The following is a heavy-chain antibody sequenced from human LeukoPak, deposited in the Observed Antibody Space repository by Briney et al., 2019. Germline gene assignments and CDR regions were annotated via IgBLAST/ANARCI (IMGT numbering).Heavy chain of an antibody. D-gene: IGHD3-22*01. CDR1: RFTFRSYG. Sequence: GGSLRLSCAASRFTFRSYGMHWVRQAPGKGLEWVAVISYDGSNKYYADSVKGRFTISRDNSKNTLYLQMNSLRAEDTAVYYCAKLSGYGYWGQGTLVTVSS. V-gene: IGHV3-30*18. J-gene: IGHJ4*02. CDR3: AKLSGYGY. CDR2: ISYDGSNK.